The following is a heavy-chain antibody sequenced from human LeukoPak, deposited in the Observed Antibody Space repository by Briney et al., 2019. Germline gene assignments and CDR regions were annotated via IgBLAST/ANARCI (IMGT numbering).Heavy chain of an antibody. CDR1: GGSFSSYY. J-gene: IGHJ4*02. Sequence: SETLSFTCTVSGGSFSSYYWSWIRQPPGKGLEWIGYINYSGRTNYNPSLKSRVTISIDTSKNEFSLNLSSVTAADTAVFYCARLDWSGFYFDFRGQGTLVTVSS. CDR3: ARLDWSGFYFDF. D-gene: IGHD3-3*01. V-gene: IGHV4-59*08. CDR2: INYSGRT.